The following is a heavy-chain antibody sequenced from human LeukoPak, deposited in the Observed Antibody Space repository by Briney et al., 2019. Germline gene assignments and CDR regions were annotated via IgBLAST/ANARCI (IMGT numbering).Heavy chain of an antibody. CDR2: IIPILGIA. CDR3: AREYYYGSARYDY. Sequence: SVTVSCKASGGTFSSYAISWVRQAPGQGLEWMGRIIPILGIANYAQKFQGRVTITADKSTSTAYMELSSLRSEDTAVYYCAREYYYGSARYDYWGQGTVVTVSS. J-gene: IGHJ4*02. D-gene: IGHD3-10*01. V-gene: IGHV1-69*04. CDR1: GGTFSSYA.